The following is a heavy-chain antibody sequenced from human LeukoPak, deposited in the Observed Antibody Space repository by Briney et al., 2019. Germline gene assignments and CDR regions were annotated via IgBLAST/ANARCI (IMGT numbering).Heavy chain of an antibody. CDR2: INPSGGST. V-gene: IGHV1-46*01. CDR1: GYTFTSYY. D-gene: IGHD3-22*01. J-gene: IGHJ4*02. Sequence: ASVKVSCKASGYTFTSYYMRWVRQAPGQGLEWMGIINPSGGSTSYAQKFQGRVTMTRDMSTSTVYMELSSLRSEDTAVYYCARGESNMIVVSGVDYWGQGTLVTVSS. CDR3: ARGESNMIVVSGVDY.